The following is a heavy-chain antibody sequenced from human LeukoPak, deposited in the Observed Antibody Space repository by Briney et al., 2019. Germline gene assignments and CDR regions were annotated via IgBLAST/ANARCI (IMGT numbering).Heavy chain of an antibody. CDR3: ARDEDYGNNYFDY. CDR1: GGSISSYY. Sequence: SETLSLTCTVSGGSISSYYWSWLRQPAGKGLEWIGRIYTSGSTNYNPSLKSRVTMSVDTSKNQFSLKLSSVTAADTAVYYCARDEDYGNNYFDYWGQGTLVTVSS. V-gene: IGHV4-4*07. D-gene: IGHD3-10*01. CDR2: IYTSGST. J-gene: IGHJ4*02.